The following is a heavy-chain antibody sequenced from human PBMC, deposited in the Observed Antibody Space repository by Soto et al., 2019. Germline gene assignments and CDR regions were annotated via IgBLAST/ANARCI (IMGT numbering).Heavy chain of an antibody. V-gene: IGHV3-30*03. CDR2: ISYDGSNK. J-gene: IGHJ3*02. CDR1: GFTFCSYG. Sequence: PGGSLRLSCAASGFTFCSYGMHGVRQAPGKGLEWVAVISYDGSNKYYADSVKGRFTISRDNSKNTLYLQMNSLRAEDTAVYYCAVLLSGGYYYEPKYDAFDIWGQGTMVTVSS. D-gene: IGHD3-22*01. CDR3: AVLLSGGYYYEPKYDAFDI.